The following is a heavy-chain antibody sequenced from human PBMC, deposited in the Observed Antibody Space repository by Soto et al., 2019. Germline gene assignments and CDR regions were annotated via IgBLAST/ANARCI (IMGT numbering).Heavy chain of an antibody. Sequence: GESLKISCKGSGYDFTSHWIAWVRQMPGKGLEWMGITFPGDSDTRYSPSFQGQVTISADKSISPVYLQWSILKASYTPFFFFASPLCVAGLCYFYFPLDVWGQGTTVTVSS. CDR2: TFPGDSDT. CDR1: GYDFTSHW. J-gene: IGHJ6*02. CDR3: ASPLCVAGLCYFYFPLDV. D-gene: IGHD3-10*02. V-gene: IGHV5-51*01.